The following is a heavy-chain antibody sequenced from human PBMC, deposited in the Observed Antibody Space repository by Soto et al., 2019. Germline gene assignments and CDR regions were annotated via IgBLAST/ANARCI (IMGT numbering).Heavy chain of an antibody. Sequence: SETLSLTCTMSGDSYSISTYSWSWIRQPPGKALQWIGFIYQSGATSYNPSLASRVSISLDRSNNHCSLKLKSVTAADTAVYFCAGMPYTSGLRFDPWGPGTLVTVSS. V-gene: IGHV4-30-2*01. D-gene: IGHD6-19*01. CDR2: IYQSGAT. CDR1: GDSYSISTYS. J-gene: IGHJ5*02. CDR3: AGMPYTSGLRFDP.